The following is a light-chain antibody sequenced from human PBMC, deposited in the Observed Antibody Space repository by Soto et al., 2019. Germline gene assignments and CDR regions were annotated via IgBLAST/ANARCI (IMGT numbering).Light chain of an antibody. V-gene: IGKV3-15*01. CDR3: QQYHNWPLA. Sequence: EIVMTQSPATLSVSPGERATLSCRASQSVSSNLAWYQQKPGQAPRLLISGASTRATGIPARFSGSGSGTDFTLTISSLQSEDFAVYYCQQYHNWPLAFGQGTKVEIK. CDR1: QSVSSN. CDR2: GAS. J-gene: IGKJ1*01.